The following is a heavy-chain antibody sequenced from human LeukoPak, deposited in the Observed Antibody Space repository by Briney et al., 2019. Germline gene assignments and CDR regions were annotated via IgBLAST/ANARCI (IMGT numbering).Heavy chain of an antibody. V-gene: IGHV1-2*02. D-gene: IGHD6-13*01. CDR2: INPNSGGT. J-gene: IGHJ4*02. CDR3: ARGPSIAAAGGNY. CDR1: GYTFTGYY. Sequence: ASVNVSFKASGYTFTGYYMHWVRQAPGQGLEWMGWINPNSGGTNYAQKFQGRVTTTRDTSISTAYMELSRPRSDDTAVYYCARGPSIAAAGGNYWGQGTLVTVSS.